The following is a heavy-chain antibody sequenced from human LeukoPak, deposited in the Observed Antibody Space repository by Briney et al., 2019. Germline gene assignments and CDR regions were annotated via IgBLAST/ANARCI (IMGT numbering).Heavy chain of an antibody. CDR3: ARSMGYSYGYDWFDP. V-gene: IGHV1-69*05. CDR1: GGTFSSYA. CDR2: IIPIFGTA. J-gene: IGHJ5*02. Sequence: SVKVSCKASGGTFSSYAISWVRQAPGQGLEWMGGIIPIFGTANYAQKFQGRVTITTDESTSTAYMQLSSLRSEDTAVNYCARSMGYSYGYDWFDPWGQGTLVTVSS. D-gene: IGHD5-18*01.